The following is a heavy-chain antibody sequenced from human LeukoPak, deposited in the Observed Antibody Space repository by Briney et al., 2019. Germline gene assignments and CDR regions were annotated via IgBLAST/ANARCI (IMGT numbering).Heavy chain of an antibody. J-gene: IGHJ5*02. Sequence: GGSLSLSCEASGFPSSSYGMHWVRQAPGRGLGWVTFIRYDGSNKYYTDSVKGRFTISRDNSKNTLYLQMNSLRAEDTAVYYCARGSPTYLWFGESLGQGTLVTVSS. CDR3: ARGSPTYLWFGES. CDR1: GFPSSSYG. D-gene: IGHD3-10*01. CDR2: IRYDGSNK. V-gene: IGHV3-30*02.